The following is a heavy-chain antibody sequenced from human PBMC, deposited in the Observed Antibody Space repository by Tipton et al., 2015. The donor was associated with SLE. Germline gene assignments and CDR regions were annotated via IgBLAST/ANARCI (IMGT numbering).Heavy chain of an antibody. CDR1: GFTFSSYG. CDR2: IWYDGSNK. CDR3: AKTEPQWLVGAVDY. V-gene: IGHV3-30*18. J-gene: IGHJ4*02. Sequence: LSLTCAASGFTFSSYGMHWVRQAPGKGPEWVAVIWYDGSNKYYADSVKGRFTISRDNSKNTLYLQMNSLRAEDTAVYYCAKTEPQWLVGAVDYWGQGTLVTVSS. D-gene: IGHD6-19*01.